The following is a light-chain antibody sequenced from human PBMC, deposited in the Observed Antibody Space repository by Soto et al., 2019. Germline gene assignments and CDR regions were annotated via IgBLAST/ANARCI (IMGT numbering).Light chain of an antibody. Sequence: QSALTHPASVSGSPGQSITISCTGTSSGICVYDFVSWYQHHPGKAPRLIIYEVVQRPSGVPDRFSGSKSGNTASLTVSGLQAADEADYFCKSYAGSNTYVFGSGTKVTVL. CDR2: EVV. J-gene: IGLJ1*01. V-gene: IGLV2-8*01. CDR1: SSGICVYDF. CDR3: KSYAGSNTYV.